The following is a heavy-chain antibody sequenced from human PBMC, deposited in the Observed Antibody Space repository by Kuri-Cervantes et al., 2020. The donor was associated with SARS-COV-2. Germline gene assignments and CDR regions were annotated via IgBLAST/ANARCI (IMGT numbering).Heavy chain of an antibody. V-gene: IGHV4-39*07. J-gene: IGHJ3*02. CDR3: ASARAFDI. CDR1: GGSISSSSYY. Sequence: ESLKISCTVSGGSISSSSYYWGWIRQPPGKGLEWIGSIYYSGSTNYSPSLKSRVTISVDTSKNQFSLKLSSVTAADTAVYYCASARAFDIWGQGAMVTVSS. CDR2: IYYSGST.